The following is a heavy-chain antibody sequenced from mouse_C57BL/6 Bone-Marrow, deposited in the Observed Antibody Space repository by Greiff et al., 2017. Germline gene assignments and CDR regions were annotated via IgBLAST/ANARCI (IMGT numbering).Heavy chain of an antibody. CDR2: IYPGSGST. Sequence: QVQLQQPGAELVKPGASVKMSCKASGYTFTSYWITWVKQRPGQGLEWIGDIYPGSGSTNYNEKFKSKATLTVDTSSSTAYMQLSSLTSEDSAVYYCGRSSPGRGWNFDVWGTGTTVTVSS. D-gene: IGHD3-2*02. V-gene: IGHV1-55*01. CDR3: GRSSPGRGWNFDV. J-gene: IGHJ1*03. CDR1: GYTFTSYW.